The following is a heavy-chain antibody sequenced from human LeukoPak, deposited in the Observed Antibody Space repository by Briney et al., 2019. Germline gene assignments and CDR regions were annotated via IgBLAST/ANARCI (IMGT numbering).Heavy chain of an antibody. Sequence: ASVKVSCKASGYTFTSYAMNWVRQAPGQGLEWMGWINTNTGNPTYAQGFTGRFVFSLDTSVSTAYLKISSLKAEDTAVYYCASHSSGWYDWLDPWGQGTLVTVSS. CDR3: ASHSSGWYDWLDP. CDR1: GYTFTSYA. V-gene: IGHV7-4-1*02. J-gene: IGHJ5*02. CDR2: INTNTGNP. D-gene: IGHD6-19*01.